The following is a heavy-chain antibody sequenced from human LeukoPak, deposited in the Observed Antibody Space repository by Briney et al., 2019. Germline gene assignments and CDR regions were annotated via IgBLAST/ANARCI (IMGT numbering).Heavy chain of an antibody. CDR1: GFTFSSYG. D-gene: IGHD4-17*01. J-gene: IGHJ4*02. CDR3: AKGGFGYGDYNFDY. V-gene: IGHV3-23*01. CDR2: ISGSGGST. Sequence: GGSLRLSCAASGFTFSSYGMHWVRQAPGKGLEWVSAISGSGGSTYYADSVKGRFTISRDNSKNTLYLQMNSLRAEDTAVYYCAKGGFGYGDYNFDYWGQGTLVTVSS.